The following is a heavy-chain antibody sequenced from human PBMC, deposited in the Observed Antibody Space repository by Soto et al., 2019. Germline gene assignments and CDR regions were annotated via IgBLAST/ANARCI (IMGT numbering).Heavy chain of an antibody. CDR1: GYTFTSYY. D-gene: IGHD2-2*03. J-gene: IGHJ6*02. V-gene: IGHV1-46*01. CDR3: ARDLLDIVLVPAATDYYYYGMDV. CDR2: INPSGGST. Sequence: ASVKVSCRASGYTFTSYYMHWVRQAPGQGLEWMGIINPSGGSTSYAQKFQGRVTMTRDTSTSTVYMELSSLRSEDTAVYYCARDLLDIVLVPAATDYYYYGMDVWGQGTTVTV.